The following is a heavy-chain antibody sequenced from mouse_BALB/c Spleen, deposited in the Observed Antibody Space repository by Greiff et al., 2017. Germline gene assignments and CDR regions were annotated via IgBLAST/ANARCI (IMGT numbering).Heavy chain of an antibody. D-gene: IGHD2-14*01. Sequence: QLQESGPELVKPGASVKISCKASGYTFTSYVMHWVKQKPGQGLEWIGYINPYNDGTKYNEKFKGKATLTSDKSSSTAYMELSSLTSEDSAVYYCARRRYDGWYFDVWGAGTTVTVSS. CDR2: INPYNDGT. CDR3: ARRRYDGWYFDV. CDR1: GYTFTSYV. J-gene: IGHJ1*01. V-gene: IGHV1-14*01.